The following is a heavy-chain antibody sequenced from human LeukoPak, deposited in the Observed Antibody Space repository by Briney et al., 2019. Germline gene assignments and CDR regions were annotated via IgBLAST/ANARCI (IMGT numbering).Heavy chain of an antibody. Sequence: SVKVSCKASGGTFSSYAISWVRQAPGQGLEWMGRIIPIFGTANYAQKFQGRVTITTDESTSTAYMELSSLRSEDTAVYYCTSRVLSSYGYYFDYWGQETLVTVSS. V-gene: IGHV1-69*05. CDR1: GGTFSSYA. CDR2: IIPIFGTA. J-gene: IGHJ4*02. D-gene: IGHD5-18*01. CDR3: TSRVLSSYGYYFDY.